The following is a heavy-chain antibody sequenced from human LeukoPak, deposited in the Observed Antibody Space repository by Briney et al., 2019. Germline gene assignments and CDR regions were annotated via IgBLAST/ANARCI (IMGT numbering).Heavy chain of an antibody. CDR2: INPSGGST. D-gene: IGHD1-1*01. V-gene: IGHV1-46*01. Sequence: ASVKVSCKASGYTFTSYYMHWVRQAPGQGPEWMGIINPSGGSTSYAQKFQGRVTMTRDTSTSTVYMELSSLRSEDTAVYYCARDLNWNDVYYGMDVWGQGTTVTVSS. J-gene: IGHJ6*02. CDR1: GYTFTSYY. CDR3: ARDLNWNDVYYGMDV.